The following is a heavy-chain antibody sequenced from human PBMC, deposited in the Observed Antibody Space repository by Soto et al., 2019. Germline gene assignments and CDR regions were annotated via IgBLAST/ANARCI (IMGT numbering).Heavy chain of an antibody. Sequence: QLQLQESGPGLVKPSETLSLTCTVSGGSVSSSSYYWGWVRQPPGKGLEWIGSVYYSGSTYYNPSPESRVTISVDKSKNQFSLKLMSLSAADTAGNYCGRLEGLATISYYFDYWGQGALVTVSS. J-gene: IGHJ4*02. D-gene: IGHD3-9*01. CDR1: GGSVSSSSYY. CDR2: VYYSGST. CDR3: GRLEGLATISYYFDY. V-gene: IGHV4-39*01.